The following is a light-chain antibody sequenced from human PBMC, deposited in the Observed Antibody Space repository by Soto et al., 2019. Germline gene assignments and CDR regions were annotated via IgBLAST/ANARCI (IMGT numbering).Light chain of an antibody. V-gene: IGLV1-40*01. Sequence: QSVLTQPPSVSGAPGQGVIISCTGSSSNIGAGYAVQWYQQLPGTAPKLLIYGHRNRPSGVPDRFSGSKSGTSASLAITGLQAEDEAVYYCHSYDNNLSGSAVFGGGTKVTVL. CDR2: GHR. CDR1: SSNIGAGYA. CDR3: HSYDNNLSGSAV. J-gene: IGLJ2*01.